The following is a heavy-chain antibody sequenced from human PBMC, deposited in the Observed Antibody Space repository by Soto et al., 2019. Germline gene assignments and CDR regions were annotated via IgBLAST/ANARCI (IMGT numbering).Heavy chain of an antibody. J-gene: IGHJ6*02. CDR1: GFPXSTSA. CDR2: ISGSSDAA. D-gene: IGHD1-26*01. Sequence: VQXLESGGGXVXPGGSLRLSCAASGFPXSTSAMXWXXXAXGKGLEWVSIISGSSDAAYYAESVKGRFASSRDNSKNTLYLQMNSLRXXDXAVYXXXXXXGSYPVYNGLSLWGQGTTVTVS. V-gene: IGHV3-23*01. CDR3: XXXXGSYPVYNGLSL.